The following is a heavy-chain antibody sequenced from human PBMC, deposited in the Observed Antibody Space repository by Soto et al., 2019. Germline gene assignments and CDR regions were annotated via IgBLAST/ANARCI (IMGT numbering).Heavy chain of an antibody. J-gene: IGHJ6*02. Sequence: GESLKISCKGSGYSFTSYWIGWMRQMPGKGLEWMGIIYPGDSDTRYSPSFQGQVTISADKSISTAYLQWSSLKASDTAMYYCARRGYCSGGSCYWSGYYCYGMDVWGQGTTVTVSS. CDR2: IYPGDSDT. D-gene: IGHD2-15*01. CDR3: ARRGYCSGGSCYWSGYYCYGMDV. V-gene: IGHV5-51*01. CDR1: GYSFTSYW.